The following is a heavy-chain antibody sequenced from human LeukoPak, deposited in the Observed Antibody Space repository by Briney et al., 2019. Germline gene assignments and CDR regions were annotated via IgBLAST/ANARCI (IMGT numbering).Heavy chain of an antibody. V-gene: IGHV3-48*03. CDR3: ARDQRPKKYFYDSSGSSAY. CDR1: GFTFSTFA. D-gene: IGHD3-22*01. Sequence: GGSLRLSCAASGFTFSTFAMIWVRQAPGKGLEWVSFISSSGSTEYYADSVKGRFIISKDNDKNLLYLEMNNLRPEDTALYYCARDQRPKKYFYDSSGSSAYWGQGTLVTVSS. J-gene: IGHJ4*02. CDR2: ISSSGSTE.